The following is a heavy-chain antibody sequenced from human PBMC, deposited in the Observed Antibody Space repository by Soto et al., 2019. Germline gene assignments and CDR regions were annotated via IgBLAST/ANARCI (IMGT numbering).Heavy chain of an antibody. CDR1: GFRFTSYS. Sequence: QVQLVQSGAEVKKPGASVKVSCEASGFRFTSYSIHWVRQAPGQRLEWMGWINVANGNTKYSQKFQGRLTIVRDTSASTAYMDLSSLRPEDTAIYYCAREHDFWSNYCFDYWGQGTLVTVSS. D-gene: IGHD3-3*01. CDR3: AREHDFWSNYCFDY. J-gene: IGHJ4*02. CDR2: INVANGNT. V-gene: IGHV1-3*01.